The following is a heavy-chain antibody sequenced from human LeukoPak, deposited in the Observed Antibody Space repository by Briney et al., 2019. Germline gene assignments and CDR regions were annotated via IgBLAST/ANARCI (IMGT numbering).Heavy chain of an antibody. CDR3: ARGYSYGPGNWFDP. Sequence: ASVKVSCKTSGYTFSDYYIHWIRQAPGQGLEWVGWINPNSGDTDYAQKFQGRVTVTRDTSISTAYMELGRLRSDDTAVYYCARGYSYGPGNWFDPWGQGTLVTVSS. J-gene: IGHJ5*02. V-gene: IGHV1-2*02. CDR2: INPNSGDT. CDR1: GYTFSDYY. D-gene: IGHD5-18*01.